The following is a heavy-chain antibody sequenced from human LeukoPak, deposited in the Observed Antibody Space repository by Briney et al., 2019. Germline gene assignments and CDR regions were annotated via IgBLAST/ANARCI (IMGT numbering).Heavy chain of an antibody. D-gene: IGHD1/OR15-1a*01. J-gene: IGHJ5*02. CDR3: AKDLNTP. Sequence: GGSLRLSCAASGFTFSSYWMHWVRQAPGKGLVWVSRISTDGSSTSYADSVKGRFTISRDNAKNTLYLQMNSLRAEDTAVYYCAKDLNTPWGQGTLVTASS. CDR1: GFTFSSYW. V-gene: IGHV3-74*01. CDR2: ISTDGSST.